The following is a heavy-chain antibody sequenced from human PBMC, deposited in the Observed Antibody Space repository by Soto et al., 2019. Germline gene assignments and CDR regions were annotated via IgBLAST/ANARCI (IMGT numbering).Heavy chain of an antibody. Sequence: SETLSLTCAVYGGSFSGYYWSWIRQPPGKGLEWIGEINHSGSTNYNPSLKSRVTISVDTSKNQFSLKLSSVTAADTAVYYCARWPEDYWGQGTLVTVSS. V-gene: IGHV4-34*01. J-gene: IGHJ4*02. CDR3: ARWPEDY. CDR1: GGSFSGYY. D-gene: IGHD5-12*01. CDR2: INHSGST.